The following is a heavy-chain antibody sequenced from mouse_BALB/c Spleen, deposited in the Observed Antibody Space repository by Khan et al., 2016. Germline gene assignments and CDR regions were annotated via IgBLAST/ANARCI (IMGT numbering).Heavy chain of an antibody. J-gene: IGHJ3*01. Sequence: QVQLQQPGPGLVQPSQSLSITCTVSGFSLTSYGVHWVRQSPGKGLEWLGVIWSGGSTNYNAAFISRLSISKDNSNSQVFFIMNSLQANDTAIYYCARKGLGRGFAYWGQGTLVTVSA. CDR2: IWSGGST. CDR3: ARKGLGRGFAY. CDR1: GFSLTSYG. V-gene: IGHV2-2*02. D-gene: IGHD4-1*01.